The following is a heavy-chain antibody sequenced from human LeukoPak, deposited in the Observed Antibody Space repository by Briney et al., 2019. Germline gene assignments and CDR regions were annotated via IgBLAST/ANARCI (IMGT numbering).Heavy chain of an antibody. CDR3: ARAKRITIFGVVISSRDYYYMDV. CDR2: IRYDGSNK. J-gene: IGHJ6*03. D-gene: IGHD3-3*01. CDR1: GFTFSSYG. V-gene: IGHV3-30*02. Sequence: PRGSLRLSCTASGFTFSSYGMHWVRQAPGKGLEWVAFIRYDGSNKYYADSVKGRFTISRDNSKNTLYLQMSSLRAEDTAVYYCARAKRITIFGVVISSRDYYYMDVWGKGTTVTVSS.